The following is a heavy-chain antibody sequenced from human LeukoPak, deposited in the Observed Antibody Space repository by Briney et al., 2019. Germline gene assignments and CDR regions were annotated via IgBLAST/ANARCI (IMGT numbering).Heavy chain of an antibody. CDR1: GFTFDDYA. D-gene: IGHD5-12*01. CDR2: ISWNSGSI. Sequence: GRSLRLSCAASGFTFDDYAMPWVRQAPGKGLEWVSGISWNSGSIGYADSVKGRFTISRDNAKNSLYLQMNSLRAGDTAVYYCARGMGYDGFDYWGQGTLVTVSS. V-gene: IGHV3-9*01. CDR3: ARGMGYDGFDY. J-gene: IGHJ4*02.